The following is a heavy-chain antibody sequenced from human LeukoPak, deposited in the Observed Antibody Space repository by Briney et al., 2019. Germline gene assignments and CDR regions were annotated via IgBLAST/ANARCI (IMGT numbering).Heavy chain of an antibody. J-gene: IGHJ4*02. CDR2: FDPEDGET. CDR1: GYTLTELS. D-gene: IGHD2-2*01. Sequence: ASVKVSCKVSGYTLTELSMHRVRQAPGKGLEWMGGFDPEDGETIYAQKFQGRVTMTEDTSTDTAYMELSSLRSEDTAVYYCARATRLRPDCSSTSCYLLGPNYWGQGTLVTVSS. V-gene: IGHV1-24*01. CDR3: ARATRLRPDCSSTSCYLLGPNY.